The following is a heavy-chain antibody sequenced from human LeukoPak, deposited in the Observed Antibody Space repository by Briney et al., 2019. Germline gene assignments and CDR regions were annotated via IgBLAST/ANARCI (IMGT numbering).Heavy chain of an antibody. J-gene: IGHJ4*02. D-gene: IGHD3-22*01. Sequence: GGSLRLSCAASGFTFSSYEMNWVRQAPGKGLEWISYISSSGLTKYYADSVKGRFTISRDNAKNSLYLHMNSLRAEDTAVYYCARVGYYDSSGYSDYWGQGTLVTVSS. V-gene: IGHV3-48*03. CDR3: ARVGYYDSSGYSDY. CDR1: GFTFSSYE. CDR2: ISSSGLTK.